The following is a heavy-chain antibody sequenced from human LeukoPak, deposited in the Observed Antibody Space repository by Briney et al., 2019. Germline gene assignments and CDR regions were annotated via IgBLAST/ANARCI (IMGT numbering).Heavy chain of an antibody. CDR1: GFTFSSYA. V-gene: IGHV3-64*01. Sequence: GGSLRLSCAASGFTFSSYAMHWVRQAPGKGLEYVSTISNKGGSTYYANSVKGRFTISRDNSKNTLYLQMGSLRAEDMAVYYCARDRNPLVRYILVVTAIVPDAFDIWGQGTMVTVSS. CDR2: ISNKGGST. D-gene: IGHD2-21*02. J-gene: IGHJ3*02. CDR3: ARDRNPLVRYILVVTAIVPDAFDI.